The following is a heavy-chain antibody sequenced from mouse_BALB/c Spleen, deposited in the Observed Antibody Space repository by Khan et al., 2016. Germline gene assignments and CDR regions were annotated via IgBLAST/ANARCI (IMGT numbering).Heavy chain of an antibody. CDR2: IRSKSNNYAT. J-gene: IGHJ3*01. D-gene: IGHD2-10*01. V-gene: IGHV10-1*02. CDR3: VSLSYFAY. CDR1: GFTFNTYA. Sequence: EVQLVESGGGLVQPKGSLKLSCAASGFTFNTYAMNWVRQAPGRGLEWVARIRSKSNNYATYYADSVKDRFTISRADSQSILYLQMNNLKAEDTAMYYCVSLSYFAYWGQGTLVTVSA.